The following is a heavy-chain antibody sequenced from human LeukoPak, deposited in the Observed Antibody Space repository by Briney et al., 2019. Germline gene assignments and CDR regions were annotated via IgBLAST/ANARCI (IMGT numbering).Heavy chain of an antibody. J-gene: IGHJ4*02. CDR1: GGSISSYY. CDR3: ARGGWGYYDSSGYCDY. V-gene: IGHV4-59*12. D-gene: IGHD3-22*01. Sequence: SETLSLTCTVSGGSISSYYWSWIRQPPGKGLEWIGYIYYSGSTNYNPSLKSRVTISVDTSKNQFSLKLSSVTAADTAVYYCARGGWGYYDSSGYCDYWGQGTLVTVSS. CDR2: IYYSGST.